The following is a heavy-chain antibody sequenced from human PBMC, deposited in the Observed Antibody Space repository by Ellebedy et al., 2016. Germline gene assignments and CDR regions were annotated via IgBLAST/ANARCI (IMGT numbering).Heavy chain of an antibody. CDR2: IYTSGST. CDR3: ARGLQARIDY. Sequence: SETLSLXXTVSGGSISSYYWSWIRQPAGKGLEWIGRIYTSGSTNYNPSLKSRVTISVDTSKNQFSLKLSSVTAADTAVYYCARGLQARIDYWGQGTLVTVSS. V-gene: IGHV4-4*07. J-gene: IGHJ4*02. D-gene: IGHD4-11*01. CDR1: GGSISSYY.